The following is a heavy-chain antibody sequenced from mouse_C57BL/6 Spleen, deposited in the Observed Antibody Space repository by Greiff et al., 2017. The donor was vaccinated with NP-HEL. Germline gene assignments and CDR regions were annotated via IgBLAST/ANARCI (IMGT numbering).Heavy chain of an antibody. V-gene: IGHV5-4*03. Sequence: EVKLVESGGGLVKPGGSLKLSCAASGFTFSSYAMSWVRQTPEKRLEWVATISDGGSYTYYPDNVKGRFTISRDNAKNNLYLQMSHLKSEDTAMYYCARGADYGSSYWYFDVWGTGTTVTVSS. CDR1: GFTFSSYA. J-gene: IGHJ1*03. CDR3: ARGADYGSSYWYFDV. D-gene: IGHD1-1*01. CDR2: ISDGGSYT.